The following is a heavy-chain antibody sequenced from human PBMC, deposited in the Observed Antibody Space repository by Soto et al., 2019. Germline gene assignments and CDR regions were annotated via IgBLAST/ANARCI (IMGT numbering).Heavy chain of an antibody. CDR1: GYTFGSYG. D-gene: IGHD2-21*01. CDR3: AIDRFPWAKGQYSDY. V-gene: IGHV1-18*01. J-gene: IGHJ4*02. Sequence: QVQLVQSGAEVKKPGASVKVSCKASGYTFGSYGMTWVRQAPGQGLEWMAWLSADSSQTTSAQRLQGRVTLTKDTSTGTAYMELRSLRSDDTVVFYCAIDRFPWAKGQYSDYWGQGTLVTVSS. CDR2: LSADSSQT.